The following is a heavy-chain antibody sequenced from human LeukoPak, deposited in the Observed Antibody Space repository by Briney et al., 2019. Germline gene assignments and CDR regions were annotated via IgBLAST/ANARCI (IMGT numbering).Heavy chain of an antibody. CDR2: IYYSGST. J-gene: IGHJ5*02. Sequence: SETLSLTCAVYGGSFSGYYWSWIRQPPGKGLEWIGYIYYSGSTYYNPSLKSRVTISVDTSKNQFSLKLSSVTAADTAVYYCARRVDTAIVNWFDPWGQGTLVTVSS. D-gene: IGHD5-18*01. CDR3: ARRVDTAIVNWFDP. CDR1: GGSFSGYY. V-gene: IGHV4-34*09.